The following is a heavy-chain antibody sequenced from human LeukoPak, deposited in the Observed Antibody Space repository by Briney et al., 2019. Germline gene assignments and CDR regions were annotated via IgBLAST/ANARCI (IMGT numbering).Heavy chain of an antibody. CDR1: AVSISSYY. CDR3: ARKRCAEFEPLAA. V-gene: IGHV4-59*01. CDR2: IYYSGST. J-gene: IGHJ6*04. D-gene: IGHD3-10*01. Sequence: SEALSLTCSAAAVSISSYYCSCIGQPPGKGLEWIGYIYYSGSTNYNPSLKSRVTISVDTSKNQFSLKLSSVTAADTAVYYCARKRCAEFEPLAACGKGTTVTVSS.